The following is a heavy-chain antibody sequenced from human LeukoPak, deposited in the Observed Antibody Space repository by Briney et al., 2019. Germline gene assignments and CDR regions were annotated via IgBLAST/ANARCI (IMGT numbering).Heavy chain of an antibody. V-gene: IGHV3-23*01. CDR3: ARESIRSGSLKWFDP. Sequence: GGSLRLSCAASGFTFTSHVMSWVRQTPGKELEWVSAIDGSGHTTYYADSVRGRFIISRDHSKKMLYLQMNSLRAEDTATYYCARESIRSGSLKWFDPWGQGTPVTVSS. CDR1: GFTFTSHV. J-gene: IGHJ5*02. CDR2: IDGSGHTT. D-gene: IGHD3-3*01.